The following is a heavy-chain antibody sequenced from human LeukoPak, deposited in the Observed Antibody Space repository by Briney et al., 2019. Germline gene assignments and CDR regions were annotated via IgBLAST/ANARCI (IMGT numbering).Heavy chain of an antibody. Sequence: PGGSLRLSCVASGFTVSNKYMSWVRQTPGKGLVWVSRINSGGSGTSYADSVEGRFTISRDNAKNTLYLQMNSLKGEDTAVYYCATSLGPLAEYWGQGTLVTVSS. CDR2: INSGGSGT. D-gene: IGHD7-27*01. J-gene: IGHJ4*02. V-gene: IGHV3-74*01. CDR3: ATSLGPLAEY. CDR1: GFTVSNKY.